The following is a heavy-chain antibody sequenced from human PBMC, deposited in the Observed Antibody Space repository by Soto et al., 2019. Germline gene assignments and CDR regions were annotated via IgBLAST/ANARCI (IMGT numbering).Heavy chain of an antibody. CDR3: AREQRVAGGNWFDP. CDR1: GGTFSSYT. J-gene: IGHJ5*02. V-gene: IGHV1-69*08. D-gene: IGHD6-19*01. Sequence: QVQLVQSGAEVKKPGPSVKVSCQASGGTFSSYTISWVRQAPGQGLEWMGRIIPILGIANYAQKFQGRVTITADKSTSTAYMELSSLRSEDTAVYYCAREQRVAGGNWFDPWGQGTLVTVSS. CDR2: IIPILGIA.